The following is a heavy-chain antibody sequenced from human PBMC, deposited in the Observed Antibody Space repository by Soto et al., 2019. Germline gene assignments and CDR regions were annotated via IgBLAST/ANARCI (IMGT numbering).Heavy chain of an antibody. V-gene: IGHV4-30-4*01. J-gene: IGHJ4*02. D-gene: IGHD4-17*01. CDR2: IYYSGST. CDR3: ARADGDSPYFLDF. CDR1: GGSISSGDYY. Sequence: PSETLSLTCTVSGGSISSGDYYWSWIRQPPGKGLEWIGYIYYSGSTYYNPSLKSRVTISVDASEYHFSLMLSSVSAADTAVYYCARADGDSPYFLDFWGQGTLVTVSS.